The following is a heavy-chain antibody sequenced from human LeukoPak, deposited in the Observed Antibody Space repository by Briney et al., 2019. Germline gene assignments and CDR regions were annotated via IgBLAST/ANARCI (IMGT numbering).Heavy chain of an antibody. CDR3: ARDLDRSGYYYDYYYYYMDV. Sequence: PSQTLSLTCTVSGGSISSGSYYWSWIRQPAGKGLEWIGRIYTSGSTNYNPSLKSRVTISVDTSKNQFSLKLSSVTAADTAVYYCARDLDRSGYYYDYYYYYMDVWGKGTTVTVSS. J-gene: IGHJ6*03. V-gene: IGHV4-61*02. D-gene: IGHD3-22*01. CDR1: GGSISSGSYY. CDR2: IYTSGST.